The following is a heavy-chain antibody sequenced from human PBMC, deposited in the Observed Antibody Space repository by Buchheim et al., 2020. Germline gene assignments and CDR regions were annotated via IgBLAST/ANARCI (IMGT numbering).Heavy chain of an antibody. V-gene: IGHV3-33*08. CDR1: GFFFSSYC. D-gene: IGHD3-10*01. J-gene: IGHJ5*02. Sequence: QVQLVESGGGVVQAGSSLRLSCTTSGFFFSSYCLQWLRQTPGRGLEWVAAISHDGCKTYYVDSVKGRFTVSRDKSKSTLFLHMNNLRGEDTGLYYCAREREVAMDGDELITISGWLDPWGKGT. CDR2: ISHDGCKT. CDR3: AREREVAMDGDELITISGWLDP.